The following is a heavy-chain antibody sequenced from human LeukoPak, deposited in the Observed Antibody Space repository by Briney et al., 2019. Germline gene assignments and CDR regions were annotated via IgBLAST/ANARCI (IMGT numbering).Heavy chain of an antibody. J-gene: IGHJ4*02. D-gene: IGHD5-24*01. CDR3: ARDHERGYGYSNYFNS. CDR1: GFTFSDYY. Sequence: GGSLRLSCAASGFTFSDYYMSWIRQAPGKGLEWVSYISSSGSTIYYADSVKGRFTISRDNAKSSLYLQMNSLRAEDTAVYYCARDHERGYGYSNYFNSWGQGTLVTVSS. V-gene: IGHV3-11*01. CDR2: ISSSGSTI.